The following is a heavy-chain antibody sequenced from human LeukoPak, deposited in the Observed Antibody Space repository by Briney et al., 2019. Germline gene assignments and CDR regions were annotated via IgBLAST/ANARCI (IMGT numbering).Heavy chain of an antibody. CDR3: AKARASYSSGCSDY. CDR2: ISGSGGST. CDR1: GFTFSSYW. Sequence: GGSLRLSCAASGFTFSSYWMHWVRQAPGKGLEWVSAISGSGGSTYYADSVKGRFTISRDNSKNTLYLQMNSLRAEDTAVYYCAKARASYSSGCSDYWGQGTLVTVSS. J-gene: IGHJ4*02. D-gene: IGHD6-19*01. V-gene: IGHV3-23*01.